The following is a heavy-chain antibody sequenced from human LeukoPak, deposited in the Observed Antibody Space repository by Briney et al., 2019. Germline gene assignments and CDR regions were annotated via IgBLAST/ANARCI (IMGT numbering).Heavy chain of an antibody. Sequence: GASVKVSCKASGYTFTGYYMHWVRQAPGQGVEWMGWINPNSGGTNYAQKFQGRVTMTRDTSISTAYMELSRLRSDDTAVYYCARALRGSDPGRSDGWGQGTLVTVSS. J-gene: IGHJ4*02. D-gene: IGHD3-10*01. V-gene: IGHV1-2*02. CDR2: INPNSGGT. CDR1: GYTFTGYY. CDR3: ARALRGSDPGRSDG.